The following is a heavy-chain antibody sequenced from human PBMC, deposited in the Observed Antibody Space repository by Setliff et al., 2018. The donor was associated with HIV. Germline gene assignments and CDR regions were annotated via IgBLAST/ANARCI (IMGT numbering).Heavy chain of an antibody. Sequence: TSETLSLTCTVSGSSISGYYWSWIRQSPGKGLEWIGYIHTNRGTKTNLSLKTRATVSLDTSKNQFFLRLTSMTATDTAIYYCARHPREEPERNYKFDSWGQGTLVTVSS. J-gene: IGHJ4*02. D-gene: IGHD1-7*01. CDR3: ARHPREEPERNYKFDS. CDR1: GSSISGYY. V-gene: IGHV4-4*09. CDR2: IHTNRGT.